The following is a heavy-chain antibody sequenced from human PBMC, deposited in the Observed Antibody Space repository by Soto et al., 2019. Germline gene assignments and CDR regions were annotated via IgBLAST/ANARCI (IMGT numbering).Heavy chain of an antibody. CDR2: IHYDGST. Sequence: SETLSLTCIVSGGSTSRGSCYWGWIRQPPGKGLEWIGTIHYDGSTYYNPSLKSRLTISVDTSNNHFSLRLTSVTAADTAVYYCARHFCTGGPCYFDYWVQGTLVTVSS. D-gene: IGHD2-8*02. J-gene: IGHJ4*02. V-gene: IGHV4-39*01. CDR3: ARHFCTGGPCYFDY. CDR1: GGSTSRGSCY.